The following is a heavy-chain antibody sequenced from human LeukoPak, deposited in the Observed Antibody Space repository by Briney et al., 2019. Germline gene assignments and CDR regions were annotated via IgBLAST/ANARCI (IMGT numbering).Heavy chain of an antibody. CDR3: ARERDYGGNSREDAFDI. D-gene: IGHD4-23*01. J-gene: IGHJ3*02. Sequence: SETLSLTCAVYGGSFSGYYWSWIRQPPGKGLEWIGEINHSGSTNYNPSLKSRVTISVDTSKNQFSLKLSSVTAADTAVYYCARERDYGGNSREDAFDIWGQGTMVTVSS. CDR2: INHSGST. CDR1: GGSFSGYY. V-gene: IGHV4-34*01.